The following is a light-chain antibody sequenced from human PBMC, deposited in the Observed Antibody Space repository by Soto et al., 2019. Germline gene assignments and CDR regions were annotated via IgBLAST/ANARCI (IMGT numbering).Light chain of an antibody. CDR1: SSDVAGAYKY. Sequence: QSALTQPASVSGSPGQSITISCTGTSSDVAGAYKYVSWYQQHPGKVPKLIIYDVNNRPSGVSNRFSGFKSGNSASLTISGLLAEDEADYYCSSITSSITWVFGGGTKLTVL. CDR2: DVN. J-gene: IGLJ3*02. V-gene: IGLV2-14*01. CDR3: SSITSSITWV.